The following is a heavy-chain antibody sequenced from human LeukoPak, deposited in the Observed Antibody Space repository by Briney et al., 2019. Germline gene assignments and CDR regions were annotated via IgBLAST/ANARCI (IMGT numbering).Heavy chain of an antibody. CDR1: GYSISSGYY. J-gene: IGHJ6*03. CDR2: IYHSGST. Sequence: PSETLSLTCAVSGYSISSGYYWGWIRQPPGKGLEWIGSIYHSGSTYYNPSLKSRVPISVDTSKNQFSLKLSSVTAADTAVYYCARGPDTAMVKYYYYMDVWGKGTTVTVSS. V-gene: IGHV4-38-2*01. CDR3: ARGPDTAMVKYYYYMDV. D-gene: IGHD5-18*01.